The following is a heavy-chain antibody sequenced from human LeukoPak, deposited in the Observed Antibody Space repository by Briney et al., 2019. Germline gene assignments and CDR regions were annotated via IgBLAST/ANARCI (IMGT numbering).Heavy chain of an antibody. CDR1: GFTFSGAW. D-gene: IGHD3-10*01. V-gene: IGHV3-7*01. J-gene: IGHJ4*02. CDR3: VRDWFLALDY. Sequence: PGGSLRLSCTASGFTFSGAWMTWVRQAPGKGLEWVANIREDGTEKNYVDSVKGRFTISRDNAKNTLYLQMNSLSDEDTAVYYCVRDWFLALDYWGQGTLVTVSS. CDR2: IREDGTEK.